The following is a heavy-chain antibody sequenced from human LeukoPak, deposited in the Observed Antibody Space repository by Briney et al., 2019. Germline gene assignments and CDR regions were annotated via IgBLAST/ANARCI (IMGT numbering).Heavy chain of an antibody. CDR1: GGSFSGYY. CDR2: INHSGST. CDR3: ARGRFRGSGELRFRPFDY. V-gene: IGHV4-34*01. D-gene: IGHD3-10*01. J-gene: IGHJ4*02. Sequence: NPSETLSLTCAVYGGSFSGYYWSWIRQPPGKGLEWIGEINHSGSTNYNPSLKSRVTISVDTSKNQFSLKLSSVTAADTAVYYCARGRFRGSGELRFRPFDYWGQGTLVTVSS.